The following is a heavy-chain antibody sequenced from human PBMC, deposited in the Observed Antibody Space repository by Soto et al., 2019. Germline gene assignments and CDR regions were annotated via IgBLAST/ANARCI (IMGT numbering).Heavy chain of an antibody. V-gene: IGHV3-74*01. CDR1: GFTFSGYW. J-gene: IGHJ3*01. D-gene: IGHD1-26*01. Sequence: LRLSCAASGFTFSGYWMHWVRQVPGKGLVWVSRINSDGSSRSYADSVKGRFTISRDNAMNTLHLQMNSLRAEDTAVYYCARVGLGAFDTFDVWGQGTLVTVSS. CDR3: ARVGLGAFDTFDV. CDR2: INSDGSSR.